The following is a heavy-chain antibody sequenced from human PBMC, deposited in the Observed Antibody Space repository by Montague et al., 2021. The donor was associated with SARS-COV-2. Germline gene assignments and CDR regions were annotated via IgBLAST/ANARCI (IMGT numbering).Heavy chain of an antibody. CDR1: GGSFSDYY. CDR2: INHSGST. CDR3: ARGSGCSGGCCFSEWGPHYQYGMDV. Sequence: SETLSLTCAVYGGSFSDYYWSWIRQPPGKGLEWIGEINHSGSTNYNPSLKSRVTISVDTSKNQFSLKLSSVTAADTAVYFCARGSGCSGGCCFSEWGPHYQYGMDVWGQGTTVTVSS. J-gene: IGHJ6*02. V-gene: IGHV4-34*01. D-gene: IGHD2-15*01.